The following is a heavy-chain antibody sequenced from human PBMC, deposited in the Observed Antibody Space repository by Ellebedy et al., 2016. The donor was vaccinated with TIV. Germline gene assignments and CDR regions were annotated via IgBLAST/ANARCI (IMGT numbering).Heavy chain of an antibody. CDR1: GFSVRSNY. CDR2: LYPDGRP. CDR3: AGASLYNRGDH. V-gene: IGHV3-53*01. Sequence: GGSLRLSXAASGFSVRSNYVNWVRQASGKGLEWVSILYPDGRPFYAGSVKGRFTISRDNSKNTLSLQMDSLRVEDTAVYFCAGASLYNRGDHWGQGTLVTVSA. J-gene: IGHJ4*02. D-gene: IGHD1-1*01.